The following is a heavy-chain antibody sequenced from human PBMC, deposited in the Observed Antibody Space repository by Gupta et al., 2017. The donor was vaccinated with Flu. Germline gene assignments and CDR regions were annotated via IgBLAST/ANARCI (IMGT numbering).Heavy chain of an antibody. V-gene: IGHV4-34*01. CDR3: ARGAAAATNFWGY. CDR2: INHSGST. Sequence: IRQPPGKGLEWIGEINHSGSTNYNPSLKSRVTISVDTSKNQFSLKLSSVTAADTAVYYCARGAAAATNFWGYWGQGTLVTVSS. J-gene: IGHJ4*02. D-gene: IGHD6-13*01.